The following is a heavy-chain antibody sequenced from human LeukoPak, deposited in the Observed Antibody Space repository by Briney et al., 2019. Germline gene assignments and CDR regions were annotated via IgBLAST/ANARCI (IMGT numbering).Heavy chain of an antibody. V-gene: IGHV3-9*01. CDR2: ISWNSGSI. CDR3: AKGPGGSSGWLREFYFDY. J-gene: IGHJ4*02. CDR1: GFTFDDYA. D-gene: IGHD6-19*01. Sequence: GRSLRLSCAASGFTFDDYAMHWVRQAPGKGLEWVSGISWNSGSIGYADSVKGRFTISRDNAKNSLYLQMNSLRAEDTALYYCAKGPGGSSGWLREFYFDYWGQGTLVTVSS.